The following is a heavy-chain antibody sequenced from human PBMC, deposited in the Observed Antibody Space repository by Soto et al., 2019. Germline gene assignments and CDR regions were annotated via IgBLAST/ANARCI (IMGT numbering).Heavy chain of an antibody. CDR2: INHSGST. V-gene: IGHV4-34*01. Sequence: PSETLSLTCAVYGGSFSGYYWSWIRQPPGKGLEWIGEINHSGSTNYNPSLKSRVTISVDTSKNQFSLKLSSVTAADTAVYYCARGARLLRYFDWLSTAFDYWGQGTLVTVSS. D-gene: IGHD3-9*01. J-gene: IGHJ4*02. CDR1: GGSFSGYY. CDR3: ARGARLLRYFDWLSTAFDY.